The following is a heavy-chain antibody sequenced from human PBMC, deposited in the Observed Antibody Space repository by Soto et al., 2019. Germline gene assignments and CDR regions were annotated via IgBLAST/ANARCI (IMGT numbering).Heavy chain of an antibody. CDR3: ARWNFAMDV. J-gene: IGHJ6*02. V-gene: IGHV3-7*03. Sequence: EMQLVESGGGLVQPGGSLRLSCAASGFTLSTFYMTWVRQAPGKGLQWVAHINQDGSATYYVDSVKDRFTISRDNAKNAVYLHMTSLRAEDTAVYRCARWNFAMDVWGQGTTVTVS. CDR1: GFTLSTFY. CDR2: INQDGSAT.